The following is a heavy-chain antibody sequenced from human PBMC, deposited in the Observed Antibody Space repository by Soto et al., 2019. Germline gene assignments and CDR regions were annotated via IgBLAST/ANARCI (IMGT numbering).Heavy chain of an antibody. D-gene: IGHD2-15*01. J-gene: IGHJ3*02. Sequence: TLCLTCAVSGGSISSGGYSWSWIRQPPGKGLEWIGYIYHSGSTYYNPSLKSRVTISVDRSKNQFSLKLSSVTAADTAVYYCARGSVRYCSGGSCYGGSDAFDIWGQGTMVTVSS. CDR1: GGSISSGGYS. V-gene: IGHV4-30-2*01. CDR3: ARGSVRYCSGGSCYGGSDAFDI. CDR2: IYHSGST.